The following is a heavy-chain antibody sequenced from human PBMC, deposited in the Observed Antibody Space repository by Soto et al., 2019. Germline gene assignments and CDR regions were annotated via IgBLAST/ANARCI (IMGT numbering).Heavy chain of an antibody. D-gene: IGHD2-15*01. CDR2: IYYSGST. CDR3: ARDRECSGGTCYNYLDY. J-gene: IGHJ4*02. CDR1: GGSISSYY. Sequence: PSETLSLTCTVSGGSISSYYWTWIRQPSGKGLEWIGYIYYSGSTYYNPSLTSRVTISVDTSKNQFSLKGSSVTAADTAVYYCARDRECSGGTCYNYLDYGGQGTLVTVAS. V-gene: IGHV4-59*06.